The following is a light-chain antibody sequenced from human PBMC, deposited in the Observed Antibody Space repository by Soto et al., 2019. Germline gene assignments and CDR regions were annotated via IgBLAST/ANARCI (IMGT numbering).Light chain of an antibody. V-gene: IGKV3-20*01. Sequence: EIVVTQSPGTRSLSPGERATLSCRASQSVNSFYLAWYQQKPGQAPRLLIYDTSTRATGIPDRFSGSGSGTDFTLTISRLEPEDFAVYYCHHYGSSRTFGQGTKVDNK. CDR3: HHYGSSRT. J-gene: IGKJ1*01. CDR1: QSVNSFY. CDR2: DTS.